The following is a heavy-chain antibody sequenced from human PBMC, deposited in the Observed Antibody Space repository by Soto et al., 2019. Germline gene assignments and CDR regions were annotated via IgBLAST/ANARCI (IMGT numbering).Heavy chain of an antibody. D-gene: IGHD6-19*01. CDR1: GGSISSGGYY. Sequence: PSETLSLTCTVSGGSISSGGYYWSWIRQHPGKGLEWIGYIYYSGSTYYNPSLKSRVTISVDTSKNQFSLKLTSVTAADTAVYYCGRRLVLVAGTFDHWGPGTLVTVSS. V-gene: IGHV4-31*03. CDR3: GRRLVLVAGTFDH. CDR2: IYYSGST. J-gene: IGHJ4*02.